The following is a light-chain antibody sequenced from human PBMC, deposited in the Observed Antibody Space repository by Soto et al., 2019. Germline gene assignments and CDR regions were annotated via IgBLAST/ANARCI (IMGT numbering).Light chain of an antibody. Sequence: EIVLTQSPATLSFSPGERAPLSCRSSQSVSTYLAWYQQKPGQAPRLLMHDASNRATGIPVRFSGSGAGTDFTPTINSLEPQDSAVYYCQQRSNWPPITFGQGTRVE. J-gene: IGKJ5*01. CDR1: QSVSTY. V-gene: IGKV3-11*01. CDR2: DAS. CDR3: QQRSNWPPIT.